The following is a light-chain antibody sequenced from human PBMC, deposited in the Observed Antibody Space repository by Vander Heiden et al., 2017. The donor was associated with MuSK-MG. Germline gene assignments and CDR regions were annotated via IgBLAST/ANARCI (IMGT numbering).Light chain of an antibody. CDR3: AAWDDSRNGVV. J-gene: IGLJ2*01. CDR1: SSNIGSNT. CDR2: SNN. Sequence: QSVLTPPPSASGTPGQRVTISCSGSSSNIGSNTVNWYPQLPGTAPNLLIYSNNQRPSGVPARFSGSKSGTSASLAISGLQAEDEADYYCAAWDDSRNGVVFGGGTKLTVL. V-gene: IGLV1-44*01.